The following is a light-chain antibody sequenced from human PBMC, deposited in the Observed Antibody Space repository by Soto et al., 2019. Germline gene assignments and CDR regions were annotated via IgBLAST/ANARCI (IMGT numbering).Light chain of an antibody. V-gene: IGKV1-5*01. CDR2: DAS. CDR3: QEYNSESYT. J-gene: IGKJ2*01. CDR1: QSISAW. Sequence: DIQMTQSPSTLSASVGDRVTITCRASQSISAWLAWYPQKSGKAPKLLIYDASSLESAVPSRFSGSGSGTEFTLTISSLQPDDFATYYCQEYNSESYTFGQGTKLEIK.